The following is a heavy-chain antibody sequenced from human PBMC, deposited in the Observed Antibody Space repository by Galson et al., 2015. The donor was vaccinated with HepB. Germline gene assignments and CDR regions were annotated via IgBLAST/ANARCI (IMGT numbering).Heavy chain of an antibody. J-gene: IGHJ4*02. Sequence: SETLSLTCAVYGGSFSGYYWSWIRQPPGKGLEWIGEINHSGSTNYNPSLKSRVTISVDTSKNQFSLKLSSVTAADTAVYYCARGNSSSWHLDYWGQGTLVTVSS. D-gene: IGHD6-13*01. CDR2: INHSGST. V-gene: IGHV4-34*01. CDR1: GGSFSGYY. CDR3: ARGNSSSWHLDY.